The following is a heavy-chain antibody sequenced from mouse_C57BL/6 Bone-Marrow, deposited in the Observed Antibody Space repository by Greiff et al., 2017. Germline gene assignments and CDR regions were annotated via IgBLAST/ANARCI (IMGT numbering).Heavy chain of an antibody. J-gene: IGHJ3*01. CDR1: GYTFTSYW. CDR3: AIRPGFAD. Sequence: QVQLQQPGAELVKPGASVKVSCTASGYTFTSYWMHWVKQRPGQGLEWIGRIHPSDSDTNYNQKFKGKATLTVDKSSSTAYMQLSSRTSEDSAVYYCAIRPGFADWGQGTLVTVSA. V-gene: IGHV1-74*01. CDR2: IHPSDSDT.